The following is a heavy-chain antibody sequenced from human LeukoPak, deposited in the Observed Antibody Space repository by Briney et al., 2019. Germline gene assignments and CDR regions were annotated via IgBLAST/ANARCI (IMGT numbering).Heavy chain of an antibody. Sequence: GGSLRLSCAVSGFTVSSNYMTWVRQAPGKGLEWVSIIYSGGSTSYADSVKGRFTISRDSSKNTLYLQMNSLRAEDTALYYCARRLEYSGSKGVFDYWGQGTLVTVSS. D-gene: IGHD1-26*01. CDR3: ARRLEYSGSKGVFDY. CDR2: IYSGGST. CDR1: GFTVSSNY. J-gene: IGHJ4*02. V-gene: IGHV3-66*01.